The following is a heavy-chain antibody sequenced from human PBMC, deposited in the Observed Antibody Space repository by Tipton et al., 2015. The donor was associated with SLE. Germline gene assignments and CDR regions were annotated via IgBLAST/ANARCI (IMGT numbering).Heavy chain of an antibody. Sequence: TLSLTCTVSGGSISSGASSWSWIRQPPGKGLEWMGYIYYSGSTYYNPSLKSRVTISVDTSKNQFSLKLSSVTAADTAVYYCARMGISYGKYHFDYWGQGTLVTVSS. J-gene: IGHJ4*02. D-gene: IGHD5-18*01. V-gene: IGHV4-31*03. CDR1: GGSISSGASS. CDR2: IYYSGST. CDR3: ARMGISYGKYHFDY.